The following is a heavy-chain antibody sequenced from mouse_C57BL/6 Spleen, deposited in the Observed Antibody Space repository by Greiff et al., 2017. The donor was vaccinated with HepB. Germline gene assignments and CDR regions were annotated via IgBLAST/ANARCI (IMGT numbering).Heavy chain of an antibody. CDR2: ISYDGSN. CDR1: GYSITSGYY. D-gene: IGHD2-4*01. J-gene: IGHJ4*01. CDR3: ASEVYYDYDCDYAMDY. Sequence: EVQLQQSGPGLVKPSQSLSLTCSVTGYSITSGYYWNWIRQFPGNKLEWMGYISYDGSNNYNPSLKNRISFTRDTSKNQFFLKLNSVTPEDTATYYCASEVYYDYDCDYAMDYWGQGTSVTVSS. V-gene: IGHV3-6*01.